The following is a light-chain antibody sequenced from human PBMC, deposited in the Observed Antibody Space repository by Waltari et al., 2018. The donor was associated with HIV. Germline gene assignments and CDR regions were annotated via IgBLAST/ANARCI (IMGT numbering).Light chain of an antibody. CDR3: CSYGSSATFVV. V-gene: IGLV2-23*02. CDR1: SLGVGNSNP. Sequence: QSALTQPAAVSVLPGQSITLSCTETSLGVGNSNPLPWYQHLRGKAPKPLIYEVTNLPSGISGRCSGSKSGNTASLTIFDLQAEDGATYYCCSYGSSATFVVFGGGTRVTV. J-gene: IGLJ2*01. CDR2: EVT.